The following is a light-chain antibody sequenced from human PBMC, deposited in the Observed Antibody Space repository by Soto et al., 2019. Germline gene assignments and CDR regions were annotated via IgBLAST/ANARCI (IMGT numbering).Light chain of an antibody. V-gene: IGLV2-14*03. Sequence: QSALTQPASVSGSPGQSITISCAGTSSDVGGYDYVSWYQQHPGRAPKLMIYDVTKRPSGVPDRFSGSKSATTASLTISGLQAADEADYYCCSHSSSITWMFGGGTKLTVL. CDR3: CSHSSSITWM. CDR2: DVT. J-gene: IGLJ3*02. CDR1: SSDVGGYDY.